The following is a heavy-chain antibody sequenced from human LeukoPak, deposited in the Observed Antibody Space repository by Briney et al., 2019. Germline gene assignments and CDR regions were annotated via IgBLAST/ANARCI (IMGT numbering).Heavy chain of an antibody. CDR3: TSCGGDCYSGFDY. J-gene: IGHJ4*02. CDR1: GFTFSGSA. CDR2: IRSKASSYAT. V-gene: IGHV3-73*01. D-gene: IGHD2-21*02. Sequence: GGSLRLSCAASGFTFSGSAMHWVRQASGKGLEWVGRIRSKASSYATAYAASVKGRFTISRDDSKNTAYLQMNSLKTEDTAVYYCTSCGGDCYSGFDYWGQGTLVTVSS.